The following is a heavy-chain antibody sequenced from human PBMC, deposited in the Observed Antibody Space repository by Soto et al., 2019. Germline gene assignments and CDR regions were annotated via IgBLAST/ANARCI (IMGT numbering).Heavy chain of an antibody. CDR3: ARADPDASVGY. Sequence: PSETLSLTCTVSGGSMSSYYWTWLRQSPGRGLEWIGYISYSGSTYYNPSLKSRVTTSADTSKNQFSLRMNSMIAADTAVYYCARADPDASVGYWGQGTLVT. V-gene: IGHV4-59*01. D-gene: IGHD2-15*01. CDR2: ISYSGST. CDR1: GGSMSSYY. J-gene: IGHJ4*02.